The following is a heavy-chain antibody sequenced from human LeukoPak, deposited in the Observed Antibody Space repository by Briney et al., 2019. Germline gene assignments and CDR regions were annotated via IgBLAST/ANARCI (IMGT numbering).Heavy chain of an antibody. D-gene: IGHD5-12*01. CDR1: GFSFSSYG. CDR3: ARGDSGYEQNWFDP. Sequence: PGGSLRLSCEASGFSFSSYGLHWVRQAPGKGLEWVAFIRYDGTNKYYADSVKGRFTISRDKSKNTLSLQMNNLRVDDTAVYYCARGDSGYEQNWFDPWGQGTLVTVSS. J-gene: IGHJ5*02. CDR2: IRYDGTNK. V-gene: IGHV3-30*02.